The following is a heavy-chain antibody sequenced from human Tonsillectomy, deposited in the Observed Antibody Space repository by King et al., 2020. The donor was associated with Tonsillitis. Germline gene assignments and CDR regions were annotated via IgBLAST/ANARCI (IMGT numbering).Heavy chain of an antibody. D-gene: IGHD3-10*01. J-gene: IGHJ5*02. CDR2: MNPNSGNT. Sequence: VQLVQSGAEVKKPGASVKVSCKASGYTFTSYDINWVRQATGQGLEWMGWMNPNSGNTGYAKKFQGRVTMTRDTSISTAYMDLSSLTSEDTAVYYCARGSIGFRGQPLAWGQGTLVTVSS. CDR1: GYTFTSYD. CDR3: ARGSIGFRGQPLA. V-gene: IGHV1-8*01.